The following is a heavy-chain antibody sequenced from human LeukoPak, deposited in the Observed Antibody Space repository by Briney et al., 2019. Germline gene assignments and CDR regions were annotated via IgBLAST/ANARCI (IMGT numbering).Heavy chain of an antibody. J-gene: IGHJ5*02. CDR1: GGSISRSGYY. D-gene: IGHD3-10*01. CDR2: IYTSGST. V-gene: IGHV4-61*02. CDR3: ARERSGSGIGNNWFDP. Sequence: SETLSLTCTVSGGSISRSGYYWGWIRQPAGKGLEWIGRIYTSGSTNYNPSLKSRVTMSVDTSKNQFSLKLSSVTAADTAVYYCARERSGSGIGNNWFDPWGQGTLVTVSS.